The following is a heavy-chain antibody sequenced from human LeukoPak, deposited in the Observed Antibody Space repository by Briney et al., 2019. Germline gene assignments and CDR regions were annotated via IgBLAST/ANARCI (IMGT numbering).Heavy chain of an antibody. CDR3: ASEMATITRDYYYGMDV. V-gene: IGHV4-59*08. D-gene: IGHD5-24*01. CDR1: GGSISSYY. Sequence: PSETLSLTCTVSGGSISSYYWSWIRQPPGKGLEWIGYIYYSGSTNYNPSLKSRVTISVDTSKNQFSLKLSPVTAADTAVYYCASEMATITRDYYYGMDVWGQGTTVTVSS. J-gene: IGHJ6*02. CDR2: IYYSGST.